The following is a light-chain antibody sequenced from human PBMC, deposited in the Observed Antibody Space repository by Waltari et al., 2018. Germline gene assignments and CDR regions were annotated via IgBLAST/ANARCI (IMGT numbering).Light chain of an antibody. CDR2: EAS. CDR1: QSIRSS. CDR3: QQYDAYALT. V-gene: IGKV1-5*03. J-gene: IGKJ4*01. Sequence: DIQMTQSPSTLSASVGDRVTITCRASQSIRSSLAWYQQKPGKAPKFLIYEASSLESGVPSRFSSSGSGTEFTLTISSLQPDDFATYFCQQYDAYALTFGGGTKVEIK.